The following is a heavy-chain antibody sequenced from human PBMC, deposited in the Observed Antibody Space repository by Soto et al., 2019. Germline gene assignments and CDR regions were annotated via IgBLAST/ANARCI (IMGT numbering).Heavy chain of an antibody. CDR2: INPGGGYT. CDR1: GYTFTHYY. V-gene: IGHV1-46*01. J-gene: IGHJ4*02. D-gene: IGHD3-10*01. Sequence: QVQLVQSGAEVKKPGASVKVSCKTSGYTFTHYYMHWVRLAPGQGLEWMGVINPGGGYTTYAQKFQGRVTMTRDTSITTAYMEVNRLQSDDTAVYYCARVGLLVRGIRVNYFDYWGQGTLVTASS. CDR3: ARVGLLVRGIRVNYFDY.